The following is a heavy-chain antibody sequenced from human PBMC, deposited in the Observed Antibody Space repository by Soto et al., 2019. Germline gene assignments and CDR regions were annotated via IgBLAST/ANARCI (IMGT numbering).Heavy chain of an antibody. CDR2: ISGSGGST. V-gene: IGHV3-23*01. J-gene: IGHJ5*02. D-gene: IGHD2-2*01. CDR3: AKDRGRPIVVVPAALVPTVDP. Sequence: LRLSCAASGFTFSSYAMSWVRQAPGKGLEWVSAISGSGGSTYYADSVKGRFTISRDNSKNTLYLQMNSLRAEDTAVYYCAKDRGRPIVVVPAALVPTVDPWGQGTLVTRLL. CDR1: GFTFSSYA.